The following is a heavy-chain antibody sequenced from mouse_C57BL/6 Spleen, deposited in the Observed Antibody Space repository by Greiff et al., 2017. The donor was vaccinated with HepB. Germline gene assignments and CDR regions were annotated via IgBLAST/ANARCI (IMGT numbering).Heavy chain of an antibody. CDR1: GYAFSSSW. Sequence: QVQLKESGPELVKPGASVKISCKASGYAFSSSWMNWVKQRPGKGLEWIGRIYPGDGDTNYNGKFKGKATLTADKSSSTAYMQLSRLTSEDSAVYFCAGDYGSSYALAYWGQGTLVTLSA. V-gene: IGHV1-82*01. CDR3: AGDYGSSYALAY. J-gene: IGHJ3*01. D-gene: IGHD1-1*01. CDR2: IYPGDGDT.